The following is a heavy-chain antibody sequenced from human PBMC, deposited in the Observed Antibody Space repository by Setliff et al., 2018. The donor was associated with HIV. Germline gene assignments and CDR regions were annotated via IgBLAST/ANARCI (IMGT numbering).Heavy chain of an antibody. CDR3: ARAFYGSGRRPFDY. D-gene: IGHD3-10*01. J-gene: IGHJ4*02. CDR1: GYTFSDYY. V-gene: IGHV1-2*02. CDR2: INPNSGGT. Sequence: ASVKVSCKASGYTFSDYYMNWVRQAPGQGLEWMGWINPNSGGTNYAQKFQDRVTMTRDTSISTAYMELSRLRSDDTAVYYCARAFYGSGRRPFDYWGQGTLVTVSS.